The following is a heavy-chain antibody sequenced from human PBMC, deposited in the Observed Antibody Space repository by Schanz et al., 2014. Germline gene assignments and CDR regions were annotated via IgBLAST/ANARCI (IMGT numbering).Heavy chain of an antibody. J-gene: IGHJ4*02. Sequence: QVQLVESGGGVVQPGRSLRLSCAASGFNFGSHGMHWVRQAPGKGLEWVAGISGSGTTTYYADSVKGRFTISRDNSKNTLFLQMNSLRVEDSAIYYCAKDISDTSGKDDYWGQGTLVTVSA. D-gene: IGHD3-22*01. CDR1: GFNFGSHG. CDR2: ISGSGTTT. V-gene: IGHV3-NL1*01. CDR3: AKDISDTSGKDDY.